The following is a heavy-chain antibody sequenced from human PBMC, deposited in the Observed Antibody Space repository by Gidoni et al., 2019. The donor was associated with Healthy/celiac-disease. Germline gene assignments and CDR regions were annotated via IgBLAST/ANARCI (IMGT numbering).Heavy chain of an antibody. Sequence: QVQLVQSGAEVKKPGSSVKVSCKASGGTFSSYAISWVRQAPGQGLEWMGGIIPIFGTANYAQKFQGRFTITADESTSTAYMELSSLRSEDTAVYYCARDIHDCSGGSCYHKQYFQHWGQGTLVTVSS. V-gene: IGHV1-69*01. J-gene: IGHJ1*01. CDR3: ARDIHDCSGGSCYHKQYFQH. CDR1: GGTFSSYA. D-gene: IGHD2-15*01. CDR2: IIPIFGTA.